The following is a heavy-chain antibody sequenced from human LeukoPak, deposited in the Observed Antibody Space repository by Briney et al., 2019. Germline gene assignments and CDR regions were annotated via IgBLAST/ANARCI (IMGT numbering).Heavy chain of an antibody. CDR3: AKVVQYTASTGTGLDY. Sequence: GGSLRLSCAASGFTFSNYGMHWVRQAPGKGLDWVAVIWYDGSYKYYADSVKGRFTISRDNSKNTLYLQLNSLRAEDTAIYYCAKVVQYTASTGTGLDYWGQGTLVTVSS. CDR2: IWYDGSYK. CDR1: GFTFSNYG. J-gene: IGHJ4*02. D-gene: IGHD6-13*01. V-gene: IGHV3-33*06.